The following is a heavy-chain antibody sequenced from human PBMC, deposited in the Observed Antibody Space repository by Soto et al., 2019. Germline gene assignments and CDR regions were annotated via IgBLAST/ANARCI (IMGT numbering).Heavy chain of an antibody. D-gene: IGHD2-15*01. CDR3: ARRWEGYCSGGSCPENYFDY. V-gene: IGHV1-46*01. CDR1: GYTFTSYY. J-gene: IGHJ4*02. CDR2: INPSGGST. Sequence: ASVKVSCKASGYTFTSYYMHWVRQAPGQGLEWMGIINPSGGSTSYAQKCQGGVTMTRDTSTSTVYMELSSLRSEDTAVYYCARRWEGYCSGGSCPENYFDYWGQGTLVTVSS.